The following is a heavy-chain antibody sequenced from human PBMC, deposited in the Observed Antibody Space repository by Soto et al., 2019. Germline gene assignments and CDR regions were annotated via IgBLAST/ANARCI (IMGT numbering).Heavy chain of an antibody. J-gene: IGHJ5*02. V-gene: IGHV1-69*12. CDR1: GGTFSSYA. CDR3: ARDLHPIASRPTPS. CDR2: IIPIFGTA. D-gene: IGHD6-6*01. Sequence: QVQLVQSGAEVKKPGSSVKVSCKASGGTFSSYAISWVRQAPGQGLEWMGGIIPIFGTANYAQKFQGRVTITADESTSNAYRELSGLGSEDTAVYYCARDLHPIASRPTPSLGQGTLVTVSP.